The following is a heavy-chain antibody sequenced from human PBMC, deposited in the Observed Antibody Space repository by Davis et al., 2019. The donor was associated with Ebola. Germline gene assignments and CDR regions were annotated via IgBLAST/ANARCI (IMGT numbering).Heavy chain of an antibody. CDR3: AGITVTKEWLFDY. Sequence: SETLSLTCTVSGGSISSSSYYWGWTRQPPGKGLEWIGSIYYSGSTYYNPSLKSRVTISVDTSKNQFSLKLSSVTAADTAVYYCAGITVTKEWLFDYWGQGTLVTVSS. V-gene: IGHV4-39*01. D-gene: IGHD4-17*01. CDR2: IYYSGST. J-gene: IGHJ4*02. CDR1: GGSISSSSYY.